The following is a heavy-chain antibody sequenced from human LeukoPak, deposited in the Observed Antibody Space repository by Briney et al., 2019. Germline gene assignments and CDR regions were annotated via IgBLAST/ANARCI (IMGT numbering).Heavy chain of an antibody. CDR2: IWYDGSNK. V-gene: IGHV3-33*06. CDR1: GFTFSSYG. Sequence: GGSLRLSCAASGFTFSSYGMHWVRQAPGKGLEWVAVIWYDGSNKYYADSVKGRFTISRDNSKNTLYLQMNSLRAEDTAVYYCAKYMRRWPAWGQGTLVTVSS. CDR3: AKYMRRWPA. D-gene: IGHD4-23*01. J-gene: IGHJ4*02.